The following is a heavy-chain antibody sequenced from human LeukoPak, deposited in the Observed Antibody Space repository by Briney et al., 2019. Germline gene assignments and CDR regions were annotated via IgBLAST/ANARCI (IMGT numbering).Heavy chain of an antibody. J-gene: IGHJ4*02. CDR3: ARIPSPWFGELLPDY. D-gene: IGHD3-10*01. CDR2: IKQDGSEK. V-gene: IGHV3-7*01. CDR1: GFTFSSYG. Sequence: PGGSLRLSCAASGFTFSSYGMHWVRQAPGKGLEWVANIKQDGSEKYYVDSVKGRFTISRDNAKNSLYLQMNSLRAEDTAVYYCARIPSPWFGELLPDYWGQGTLVTVSS.